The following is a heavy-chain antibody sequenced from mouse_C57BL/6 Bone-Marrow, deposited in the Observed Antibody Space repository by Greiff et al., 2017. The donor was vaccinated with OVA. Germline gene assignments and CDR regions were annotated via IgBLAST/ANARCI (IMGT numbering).Heavy chain of an antibody. D-gene: IGHD2-1*01. V-gene: IGHV1-52*01. CDR2: IDPSDSET. J-gene: IGHJ2*01. Sequence: QVQLKQPGAELVRPGSSVKLSCKASGYTFTSYWMHWVKQRPIQGLEWIGNIDPSDSETHYNQKFKDKATLTVDKSSSTAYMQLSSLTSEDSAVYDCARSGALYYPNYWGQGTTLTVSS. CDR1: GYTFTSYW. CDR3: ARSGALYYPNY.